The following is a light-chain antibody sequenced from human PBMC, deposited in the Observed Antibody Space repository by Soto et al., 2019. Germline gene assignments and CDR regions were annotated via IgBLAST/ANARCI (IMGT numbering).Light chain of an antibody. J-gene: IGKJ4*01. V-gene: IGKV3-20*01. Sequence: EIVLTQSPGTLSLSPGGRATLSCRASQSVSRNYVAWYQQKPGQSPRLLIYGASNRASGIPDRFSGSGSGTDFTLTISRLEPEDFAVYYCQQYGDSRLTFGGGTKVDIK. CDR1: QSVSRNY. CDR2: GAS. CDR3: QQYGDSRLT.